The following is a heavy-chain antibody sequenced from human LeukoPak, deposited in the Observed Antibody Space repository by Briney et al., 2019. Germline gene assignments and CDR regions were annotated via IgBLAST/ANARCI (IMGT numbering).Heavy chain of an antibody. CDR3: ARENTEKWDIVVVPAAIDY. V-gene: IGHV3-48*04. CDR1: GFTFSSYS. J-gene: IGHJ4*02. D-gene: IGHD2-2*01. Sequence: QPGGSLRLSCAASGFTFSSYSMNWVRQAPGKGLEWASYISSSSSTIYYADSVKGRFTISRDNAKNSLYLQMNSLRAEDTAVYYCARENTEKWDIVVVPAAIDYWGQGTLVTVSS. CDR2: ISSSSSTI.